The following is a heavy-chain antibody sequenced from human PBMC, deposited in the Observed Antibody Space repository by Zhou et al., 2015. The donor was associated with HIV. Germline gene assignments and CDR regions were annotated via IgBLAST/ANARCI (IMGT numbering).Heavy chain of an antibody. CDR3: ARDGYRWELVGTT. D-gene: IGHD1-26*01. CDR2: INPNSGAT. Sequence: QVQLVQSGAEVKKPGASVKVSCKASGYTFTDYHVHWARQAPGQGLEWMGWINPNSGATHCAQRFQGRVTMTRDTSISTGYMELSSLTSDDTAMYYCARDGYRWELVGTTWGQGTLVHRLL. V-gene: IGHV1-2*02. J-gene: IGHJ4*02. CDR1: GYTFTDYH.